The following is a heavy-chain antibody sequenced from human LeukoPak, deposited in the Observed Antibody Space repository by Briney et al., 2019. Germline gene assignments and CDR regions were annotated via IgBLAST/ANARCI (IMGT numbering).Heavy chain of an antibody. D-gene: IGHD5-18*01. J-gene: IGHJ4*02. CDR2: IYYSGST. Sequence: SETLSLTCTVSGGSISSSSYYWGWIRQPPGKGLEWIGSIYYSGSTYYNPSLKSRVTISVDTSKNQFSLKLSSVTAADTAVYYCARAYSYGKQGFDYWGQGTLVTVSS. CDR1: GGSISSSSYY. CDR3: ARAYSYGKQGFDY. V-gene: IGHV4-39*07.